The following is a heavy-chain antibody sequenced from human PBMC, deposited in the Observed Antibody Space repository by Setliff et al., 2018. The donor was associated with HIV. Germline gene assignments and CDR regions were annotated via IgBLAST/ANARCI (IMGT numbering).Heavy chain of an antibody. D-gene: IGHD2-21*02. CDR1: GYNFNTDW. CDR2: IFPGDSDT. V-gene: IGHV5-51*01. Sequence: GESLKISCKGPGYNFNTDWIAWVRQMPGKGLEWMGSIFPGDSDTRYSPSFQGQVTISADKSISTVYLHWGSLKASDTALYYCASLRGDYVGQYYYYMDIWGKGTTVTVSS. J-gene: IGHJ6*03. CDR3: ASLRGDYVGQYYYYMDI.